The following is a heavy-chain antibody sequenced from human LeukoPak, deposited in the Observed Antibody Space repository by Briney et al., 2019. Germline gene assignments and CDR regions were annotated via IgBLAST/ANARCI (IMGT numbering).Heavy chain of an antibody. CDR3: ARDMGSGYYYELGGDY. Sequence: GGSLRLSCAASGFTFSSYSMNWVRQAPGKGLEWVSYISSSSSTIYYADSVKGRFTISRDNAKNSLYLQMNSLRAEDTAVYYCARDMGSGYYYELGGDYWGQGTLVTVSS. J-gene: IGHJ4*02. CDR1: GFTFSSYS. D-gene: IGHD3-22*01. V-gene: IGHV3-48*01. CDR2: ISSSSSTI.